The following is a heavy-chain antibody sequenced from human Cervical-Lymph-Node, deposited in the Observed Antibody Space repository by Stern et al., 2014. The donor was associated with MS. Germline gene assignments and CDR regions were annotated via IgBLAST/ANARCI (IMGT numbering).Heavy chain of an antibody. D-gene: IGHD6-19*01. Sequence: VQLLESGAEVKKPGASVKVSCKASVYTFPTYAITWVRQATGQGLEWMGWMNPSSGNTQYAQKFQGRVTMTRNTSIGTAYMELSSLRSDDTAVYYCARGGFSSGWPTLDYWGQGSLVTVSS. CDR3: ARGGFSSGWPTLDY. CDR2: MNPSSGNT. CDR1: VYTFPTYA. J-gene: IGHJ4*02. V-gene: IGHV1-8*01.